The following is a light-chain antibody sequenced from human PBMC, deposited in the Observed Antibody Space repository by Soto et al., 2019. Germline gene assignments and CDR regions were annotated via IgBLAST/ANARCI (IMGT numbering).Light chain of an antibody. J-gene: IGKJ1*01. CDR1: QSVTNN. V-gene: IGKV3-15*01. CDR2: GVS. Sequence: EFVVRQTAGARSLSRGERATVSCRTSQSVTNNFAWYQQQPGQPPRLLIYGVSTRATGVPASFSGSGSGTEFTLTISSLQSADFAAYYCQQYDKWPPKTFGQGTKVDIK. CDR3: QQYDKWPPKT.